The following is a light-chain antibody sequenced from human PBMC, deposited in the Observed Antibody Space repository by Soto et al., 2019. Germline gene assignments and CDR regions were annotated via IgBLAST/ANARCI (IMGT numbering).Light chain of an antibody. CDR2: EGS. J-gene: IGLJ2*01. Sequence: QSALTQPASVSGSPGQSITISCTGTSSDVGSYNLVSWYQQHPGKAPKLMIYEGSKRPSGVSNRFSGSKSGNTASLTISGLQAEDEGDYYCCSYAGSGTPVVFGGGTQLTVL. CDR1: SSDVGSYNL. V-gene: IGLV2-23*01. CDR3: CSYAGSGTPVV.